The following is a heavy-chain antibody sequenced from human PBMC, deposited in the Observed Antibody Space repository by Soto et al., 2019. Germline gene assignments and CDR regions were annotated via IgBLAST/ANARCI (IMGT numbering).Heavy chain of an antibody. J-gene: IGHJ4*02. CDR1: GVSISNSSNY. V-gene: IGHV4-39*01. Sequence: QLQLQESGPGLVKPSETLSLTCTVSGVSISNSSNYWGWIRRPPGKGLEWIGTIYYSGITYYNPSLKSRVTISVDTSKNQFSLKLTSVTAADTAVYYCARHGSNWGQGTLVTVSS. CDR3: ARHGSN. CDR2: IYYSGIT.